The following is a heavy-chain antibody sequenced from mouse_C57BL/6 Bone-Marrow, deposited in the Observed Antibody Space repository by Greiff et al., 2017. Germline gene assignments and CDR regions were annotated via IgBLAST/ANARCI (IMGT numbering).Heavy chain of an antibody. J-gene: IGHJ4*01. V-gene: IGHV1-64*01. CDR2: IHPNSGST. CDR3: GRGNYYGSTFYAMDY. Sequence: QVQLQQPGAELVKPGASVKLSCKASGYTFTSYWMHWVKQRPGQGLEWIGMIHPNSGSTNYNEKFKSKATLTVDKSSSTAYMQLSSLTSEDSAVYYCGRGNYYGSTFYAMDYWGQGTSVTVSS. CDR1: GYTFTSYW. D-gene: IGHD1-1*01.